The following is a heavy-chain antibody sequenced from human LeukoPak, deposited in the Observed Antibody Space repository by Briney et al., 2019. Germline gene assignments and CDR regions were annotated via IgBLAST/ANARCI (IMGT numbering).Heavy chain of an antibody. D-gene: IGHD1-26*01. CDR3: ARDLGATTTFDY. CDR1: GGTFSSYA. V-gene: IGHV1-69*13. J-gene: IGHJ4*02. Sequence: SVKVSCKASGGTFSSYAISWVRQAPGQGLEWMGGIIPIFGTANYAQKFQGRVTITADESTSTAYMELSSLRSEDTAVYYCARDLGATTTFDYWGQGTLVTVSS. CDR2: IIPIFGTA.